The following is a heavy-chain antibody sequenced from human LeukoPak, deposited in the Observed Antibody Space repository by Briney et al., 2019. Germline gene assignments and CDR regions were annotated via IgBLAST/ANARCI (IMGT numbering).Heavy chain of an antibody. CDR3: ARDLAMYSPDLDY. Sequence: APVKVSCKASGYTFTDYYLHWVRQAPGHGLEWMGWINPKTGVTKYAQNFQGRVTMTRDTSINTAYMEVSRLRSDDTAVFYCARDLAMYSPDLDYWGQGTLVTVCS. V-gene: IGHV1-2*02. D-gene: IGHD1-26*01. CDR2: INPKTGVT. CDR1: GYTFTDYY. J-gene: IGHJ4*02.